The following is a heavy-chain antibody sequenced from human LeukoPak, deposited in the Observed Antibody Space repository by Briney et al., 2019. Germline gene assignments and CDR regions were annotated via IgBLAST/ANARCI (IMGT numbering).Heavy chain of an antibody. CDR2: ISGSGGST. CDR3: ARDTATAILPDAFDI. J-gene: IGHJ3*02. V-gene: IGHV3-23*01. Sequence: PGGSLRPSCAVSGFTFSSYGMSWVRQAPGKGLEWVSAISGSGGSTYYADSVKGRFTISRDNSKNTLYLQMNSLRAEDTAVYYCARDTATAILPDAFDIWGQGTMVTVSS. CDR1: GFTFSSYG. D-gene: IGHD2-21*02.